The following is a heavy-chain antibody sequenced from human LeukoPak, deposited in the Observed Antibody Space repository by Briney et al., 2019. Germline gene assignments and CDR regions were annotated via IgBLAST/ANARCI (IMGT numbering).Heavy chain of an antibody. V-gene: IGHV4-30-4*02. Sequence: PSETLSLTCTVSGGSISSGDYYWSWIRQPPGKGLEWIGYIYYSGSTYYNPSLKSRVTISVDTSKNQFSLKLSSVTAADTAVYYCAREEYSSGWYGFDYWGQGTLVTASS. CDR1: GGSISSGDYY. J-gene: IGHJ4*02. D-gene: IGHD6-19*01. CDR2: IYYSGST. CDR3: AREEYSSGWYGFDY.